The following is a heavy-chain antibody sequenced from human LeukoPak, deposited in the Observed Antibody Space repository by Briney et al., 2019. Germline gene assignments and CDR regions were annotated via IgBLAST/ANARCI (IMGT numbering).Heavy chain of an antibody. Sequence: SGTLSLTCTVSGGSISSYYWSWIRQPAGKGLEWIGRIYTSGSTNYNPSLKSRVTMSVDTSKNQFSLKLSSVTAADTAVYYCARDWGVAATPGYMDVWGKGTTVTVSS. V-gene: IGHV4-4*07. J-gene: IGHJ6*03. CDR2: IYTSGST. CDR3: ARDWGVAATPGYMDV. D-gene: IGHD3-16*01. CDR1: GGSISSYY.